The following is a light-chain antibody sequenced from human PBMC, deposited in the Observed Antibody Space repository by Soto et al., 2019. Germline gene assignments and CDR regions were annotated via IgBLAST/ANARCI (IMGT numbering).Light chain of an antibody. CDR3: CSYAGSSFYV. CDR1: SSDVGNYNL. CDR2: EGT. J-gene: IGLJ1*01. V-gene: IGLV2-23*01. Sequence: QSALTQPASVSGSPGQSITISCTGTSSDVGNYNLVSWYQQHPGKAPKLMIYEGTKRLSGVSNRFSGSKSGNTASLTFSGLQAEDEADYYCCSYAGSSFYVFGTGTKVTVL.